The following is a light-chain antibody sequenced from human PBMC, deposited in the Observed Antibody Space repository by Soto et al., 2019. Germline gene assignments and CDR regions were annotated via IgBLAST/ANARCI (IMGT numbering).Light chain of an antibody. CDR3: QQYNNWPPVT. V-gene: IGKV3D-15*01. CDR2: GAS. J-gene: IGKJ3*01. Sequence: EIVLTQSPDTLSVSPGERATLSCRASQSVSSNLAWYQQKPGQAPRLLIYGASSRATGIPDRFSGSGSGTEFTLTISSLQSEDFAVYYCQQYNNWPPVTFGPGTKVDI. CDR1: QSVSSN.